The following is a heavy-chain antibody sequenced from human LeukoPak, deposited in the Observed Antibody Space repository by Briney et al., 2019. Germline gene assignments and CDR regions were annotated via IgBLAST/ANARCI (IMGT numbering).Heavy chain of an antibody. CDR3: ARVRGRGTYFLDY. CDR2: MYSSGST. Sequence: TSSETLSLTCTVSGGSVTSGSYYLSWIRQPPGKGLEWIGYMYSSGSTNYNPSLQSRVTISVDTSNDQFSLKLSSVTAADTAMYYCARVRGRGTYFLDYWGQGTLVTVSS. D-gene: IGHD1-26*01. V-gene: IGHV4-61*01. J-gene: IGHJ4*02. CDR1: GGSVTSGSYY.